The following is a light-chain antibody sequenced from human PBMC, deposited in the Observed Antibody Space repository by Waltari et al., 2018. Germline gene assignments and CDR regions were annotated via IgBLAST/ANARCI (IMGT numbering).Light chain of an antibody. CDR2: GAS. V-gene: IGKV3-15*01. CDR3: QQYNNWPYT. J-gene: IGKJ2*01. CDR1: QSVRSY. Sequence: EVVLTQSPATLSVSPGERATLSCRASQSVRSYLAWYQQRPGQAPRLLIYGASTRASVIPARFNGSGSGTDFTLTISSLQSEDLVVYYCQQYNNWPYTFGQGTKLEIK.